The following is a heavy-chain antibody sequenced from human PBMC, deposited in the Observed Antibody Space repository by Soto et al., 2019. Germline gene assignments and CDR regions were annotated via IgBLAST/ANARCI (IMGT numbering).Heavy chain of an antibody. CDR2: INPNSGGT. V-gene: IGHV1-2*04. D-gene: IGHD2-15*01. J-gene: IGHJ3*02. Sequence: ASVKVSCKASGYTFTGYYMHWVRKAPGQGLEWMGWINPNSGGTNYAQKFQGWFSMTRDTSISTAYIELSRLRSDDTAVYFCARDRYCSGGSCSTSDAFDIWGQGTMVTVSS. CDR3: ARDRYCSGGSCSTSDAFDI. CDR1: GYTFTGYY.